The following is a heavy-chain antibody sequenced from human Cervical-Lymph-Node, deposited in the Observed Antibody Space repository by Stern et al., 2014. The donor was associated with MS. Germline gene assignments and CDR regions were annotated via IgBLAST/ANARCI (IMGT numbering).Heavy chain of an antibody. CDR2: IYYTGRT. CDR1: GGSIINYS. V-gene: IGHV4-59*01. Sequence: VQLVESGPGLVKPSETLSLTCTVSGGSIINYSWSWIRQTPGKGLEWIGYIYYTGRTNYNPSLKSRVTISVDTSKNQLSLMLRSLTAADTAVYYCARDSSDTWYGPIDAWGQGTQVIVSS. J-gene: IGHJ5*02. CDR3: ARDSSDTWYGPIDA. D-gene: IGHD6-13*01.